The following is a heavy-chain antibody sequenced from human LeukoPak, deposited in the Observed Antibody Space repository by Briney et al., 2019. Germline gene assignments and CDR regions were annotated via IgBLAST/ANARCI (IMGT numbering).Heavy chain of an antibody. CDR3: ARGAGALRYFDWLSSPAHYFDY. D-gene: IGHD3-9*01. J-gene: IGHJ4*02. CDR2: IMPMFGKT. Sequence: SVKVSCKASGYTFTGYYMHWARQAAGQGREWMGGIMPMFGKTNYAQKFQGRVTTTADKATSTAYMELSSLRSEDTAVYYCARGAGALRYFDWLSSPAHYFDYWGQGTLVTVSS. V-gene: IGHV1-69*06. CDR1: GYTFTGYY.